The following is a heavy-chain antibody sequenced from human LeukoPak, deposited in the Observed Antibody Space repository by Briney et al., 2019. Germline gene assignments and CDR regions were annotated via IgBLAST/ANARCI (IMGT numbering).Heavy chain of an antibody. CDR1: SYTFTRYG. J-gene: IGHJ4*02. CDR3: ARSGRGTYYYFDL. Sequence: ASVKVSCKASSYTFTRYGISWVRQAPGQGLEWMGWISGSNGNTNYAQKFQGRVSMTADTSTSAAYMELRSLRSDDTAVYYCARSGRGTYYYFDLWGQGTLVTVSS. V-gene: IGHV1-18*01. CDR2: ISGSNGNT. D-gene: IGHD1-26*01.